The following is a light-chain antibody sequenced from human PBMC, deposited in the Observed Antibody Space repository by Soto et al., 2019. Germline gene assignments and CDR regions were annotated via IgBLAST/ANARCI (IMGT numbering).Light chain of an antibody. V-gene: IGKV3-20*01. CDR1: QSVSSNY. Sequence: ALTQSPGTLSSSPGERATLSCRASQSVSSNYLAWYQQKPGQAPRLLIYGASSRATGIPDRFSGSGSGTDFTLTIDRLESEDFAAYFCQQYGDLPWTFGQGTKVDIK. J-gene: IGKJ1*01. CDR2: GAS. CDR3: QQYGDLPWT.